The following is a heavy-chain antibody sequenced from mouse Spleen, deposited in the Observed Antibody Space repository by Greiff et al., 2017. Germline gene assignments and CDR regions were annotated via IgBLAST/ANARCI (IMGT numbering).Heavy chain of an antibody. V-gene: IGHV1-69*01. CDR3: ARGGVGCLDY. D-gene: IGHD1-1*01. CDR1: GYTFTSYW. Sequence: QVQLQQPGAELVMPGASVKLSCKASGYTFTSYWMHWVKQRPGQGLEWIGEIDPSDSYTNYNQKFKGKATLTVDKSSSTAYMQRSSLPSEVSAVYYCARGGVGCLDYWGQGTTLTVSS. CDR2: IDPSDSYT. J-gene: IGHJ2*01.